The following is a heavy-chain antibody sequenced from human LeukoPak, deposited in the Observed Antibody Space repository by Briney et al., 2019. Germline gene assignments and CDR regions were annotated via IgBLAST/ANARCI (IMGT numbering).Heavy chain of an antibody. CDR1: GDSIRSNNYY. CDR2: IYDTGST. CDR3: QSRFLEWLLDY. Sequence: SETLSLTCTVSGDSIRSNNYYWGWIRQPPGKGLEWIGSIYDTGSTFYNPSLRSRVIISVDTSKNQFSLKLSSVTAADTAVYYCQSRFLEWLLDYWGQGTLVTVSS. D-gene: IGHD3-3*01. V-gene: IGHV4-39*01. J-gene: IGHJ4*02.